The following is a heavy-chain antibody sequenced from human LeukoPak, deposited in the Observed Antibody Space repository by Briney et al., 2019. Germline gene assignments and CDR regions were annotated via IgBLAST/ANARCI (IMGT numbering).Heavy chain of an antibody. CDR3: ARGYGGNSFTP. D-gene: IGHD4-23*01. CDR1: GYTFTGYY. Sequence: GASVTVSCKASGYTFTGYYMHWVRQAPGQGLEWMGWINPNSGGTNYAQKFQGRVTMTRDTYISTAYMELSRLTSDDTAVYYCARGYGGNSFTPWGQGTLVTVSS. V-gene: IGHV1-2*02. CDR2: INPNSGGT. J-gene: IGHJ5*02.